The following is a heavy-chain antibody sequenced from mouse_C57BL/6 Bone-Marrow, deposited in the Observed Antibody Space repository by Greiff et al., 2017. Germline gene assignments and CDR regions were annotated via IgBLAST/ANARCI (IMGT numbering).Heavy chain of an antibody. V-gene: IGHV2-2*01. CDR3: ARRYYGSPYAMDY. D-gene: IGHD1-1*01. Sequence: VKLMESGPGLVQPSQSLSITCTVSGFSLTSYGVHWVRQSPGKGLEWLGVIWSGGSTDYTAAFISRLSISKDNSKSQVFFKMNSLQADDTAIYYCARRYYGSPYAMDYWGQGTSVTVSS. CDR1: GFSLTSYG. J-gene: IGHJ4*01. CDR2: IWSGGST.